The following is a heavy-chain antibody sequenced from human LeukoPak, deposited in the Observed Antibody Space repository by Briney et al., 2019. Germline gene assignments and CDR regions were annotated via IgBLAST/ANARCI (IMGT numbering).Heavy chain of an antibody. Sequence: GGSLRLSCAASSITFTKAWMNWVRQAPGKGLEWVARIVSETVGGRTDYAASVKGRFTISRDDSKSTLFLQMSSLKIEDTAVYYCATSITTPGAFDIWGQGVLVTVTS. CDR2: IVSETVGGRT. J-gene: IGHJ4*02. V-gene: IGHV3-15*07. D-gene: IGHD1-1*01. CDR1: SITFTKAW. CDR3: ATSITTPGAFDI.